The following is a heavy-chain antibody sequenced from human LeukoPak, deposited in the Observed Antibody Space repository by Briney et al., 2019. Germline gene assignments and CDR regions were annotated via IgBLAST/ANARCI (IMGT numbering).Heavy chain of an antibody. CDR1: GGTFSSYA. Sequence: GSSVKVSCKASGGTFSSYAISWVRQAPGQGLEWMGGIIPIFGTANYAQKFQGRVTITTDESTSTAYMELSSLRSEDTAVYYCARSRDTAMVISPALSHWGQGTLVTVSS. CDR3: ARSRDTAMVISPALSH. V-gene: IGHV1-69*05. D-gene: IGHD5-18*01. J-gene: IGHJ4*02. CDR2: IIPIFGTA.